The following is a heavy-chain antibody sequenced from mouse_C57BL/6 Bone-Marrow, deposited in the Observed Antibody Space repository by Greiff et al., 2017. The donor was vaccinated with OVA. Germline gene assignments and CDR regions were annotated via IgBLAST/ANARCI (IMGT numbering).Heavy chain of an antibody. J-gene: IGHJ2*01. CDR1: GYTFTSYW. V-gene: IGHV1-52*01. CDR2: IDPSDSET. Sequence: QVQLKQPGAELVRPGSSVKLSCKASGYTFTSYWMHWVKQRPIQGLEWIGNIDPSDSETHYNQKFKDKATLTVDKSSSTAYMQLSSLTSEDSAVYYCARSGYYYGSSYLYFDYWGQGTTLTVSS. D-gene: IGHD1-1*01. CDR3: ARSGYYYGSSYLYFDY.